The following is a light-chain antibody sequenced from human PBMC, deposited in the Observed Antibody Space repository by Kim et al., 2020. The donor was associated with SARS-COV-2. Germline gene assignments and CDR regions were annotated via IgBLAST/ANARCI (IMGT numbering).Light chain of an antibody. CDR1: QDISNY. J-gene: IGKJ5*01. CDR2: DAS. CDR3: QQYDNLPIT. Sequence: DIQMTQSPSSLSASVGDRVTITCQASQDISNYLKWYQQKPGKAPKLLIYDASNLETGVPSRFSGSGSGTDFTFTISSLQPEDIATYYCQQYDNLPITVGQGTRLESK. V-gene: IGKV1-33*01.